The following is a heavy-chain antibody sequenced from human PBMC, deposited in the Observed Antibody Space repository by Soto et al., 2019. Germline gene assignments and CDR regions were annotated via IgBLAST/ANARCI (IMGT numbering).Heavy chain of an antibody. Sequence: QVQLVQSGAEVKKPGSSVKVSCKASGGTFSSYAISWVRQAPGQGLEWMGGIIPIFGTANYAQKFQGRVTSTADESTSTADMEVRSLRSEDTAVYYCARDLRLPSVVSWFDPWGQGTLVSVSS. CDR3: ARDLRLPSVVSWFDP. V-gene: IGHV1-69*01. J-gene: IGHJ5*02. D-gene: IGHD2-15*01. CDR2: IIPIFGTA. CDR1: GGTFSSYA.